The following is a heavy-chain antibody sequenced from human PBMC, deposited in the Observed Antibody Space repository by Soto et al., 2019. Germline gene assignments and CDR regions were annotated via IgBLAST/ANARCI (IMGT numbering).Heavy chain of an antibody. Sequence: SETLSLTCTVSGGSISSGGYYWSWIRQHPGKGLEWIGYIYYSGSTYYNPSLKSRVTISVDTSKNQFSLKLSSVTAADTAVYYCARDGRLGYCSGGSCYSSDLWGQGTMVTVSS. J-gene: IGHJ3*01. V-gene: IGHV4-31*03. CDR1: GGSISSGGYY. CDR2: IYYSGST. D-gene: IGHD2-15*01. CDR3: ARDGRLGYCSGGSCYSSDL.